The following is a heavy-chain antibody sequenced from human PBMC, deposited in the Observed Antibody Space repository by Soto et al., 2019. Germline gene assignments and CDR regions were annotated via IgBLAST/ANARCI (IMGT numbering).Heavy chain of an antibody. V-gene: IGHV3-7*01. D-gene: IGHD2-2*01. CDR2: IKQDGSEK. Sequence: PVGSLRLSCAASGFTFSSYYMSWVRQAPGKGLEWVANIKQDGSEKYYVDSVKGRFTISRDNAKNSLYLQMNSLRAEDTAVYYCARDSGVVAHSFSYYNMDVWGQGTTVTVSS. CDR3: ARDSGVVAHSFSYYNMDV. J-gene: IGHJ6*02. CDR1: GFTFSSYY.